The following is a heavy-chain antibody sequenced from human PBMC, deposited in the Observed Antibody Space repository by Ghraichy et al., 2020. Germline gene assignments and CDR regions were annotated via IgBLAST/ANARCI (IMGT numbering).Heavy chain of an antibody. CDR3: ARARYYYDSSGYALDY. CDR1: GGTFSSYA. Sequence: VKVSCKASGGTFSSYAISWVRQAPGQGLEWMGGIIPIFGTANYAQKFQGRVTITADESTSTAYMELSSLRSEDTAVYYCARARYYYDSSGYALDYWGQGTLVTVSS. D-gene: IGHD3-22*01. CDR2: IIPIFGTA. V-gene: IGHV1-69*13. J-gene: IGHJ4*02.